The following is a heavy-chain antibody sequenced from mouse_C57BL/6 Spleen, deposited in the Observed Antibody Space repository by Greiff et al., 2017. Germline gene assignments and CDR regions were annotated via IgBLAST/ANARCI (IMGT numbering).Heavy chain of an antibody. D-gene: IGHD1-1*01. CDR1: GYTFTDYE. CDR2: IDPETGGT. V-gene: IGHV1-15*01. CDR3: TRDYYGSSSLAY. Sequence: QVQLQQSGAELVRPGASVTLSCKASGYTFTDYEMHWVKQTPVHGLEWIGAIDPETGGTAYNQKFKGKAILTADKSSSTAYMELRSLTSEDSAVYYCTRDYYGSSSLAYWGQGTLGTVSA. J-gene: IGHJ3*01.